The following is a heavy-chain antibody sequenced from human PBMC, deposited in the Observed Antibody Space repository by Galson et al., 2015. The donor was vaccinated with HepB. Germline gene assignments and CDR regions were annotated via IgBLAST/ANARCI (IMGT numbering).Heavy chain of an antibody. CDR1: GFTFCSYS. Sequence: SLRLSCAASGFTFCSYSMNWVRQAPGKGLEWVSSISSSSSYIYYADSVKGRFTISRDNAKNSLYLQMNSLRAEDTAVYYCARGFPHTMVRGAWGQGTLVTVSS. CDR2: ISSSSSYI. D-gene: IGHD3-10*01. CDR3: ARGFPHTMVRGA. V-gene: IGHV3-21*01. J-gene: IGHJ5*02.